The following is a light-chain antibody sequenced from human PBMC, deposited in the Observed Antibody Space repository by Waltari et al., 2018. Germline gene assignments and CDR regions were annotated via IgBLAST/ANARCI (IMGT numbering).Light chain of an antibody. CDR1: SSDVGGYNY. V-gene: IGLV2-14*03. CDR2: DVS. J-gene: IGLJ1*01. Sequence: QSPLTQPASVSGSPGQSITISCTGTSSDVGGYNYVSWYQQHPGKAPKLMIYDVSNRPSGVSNRFSGSKSGNTASLTISGLQAEDEADYYCSSYTSSTKDVFGTGTKVTVL. CDR3: SSYTSSTKDV.